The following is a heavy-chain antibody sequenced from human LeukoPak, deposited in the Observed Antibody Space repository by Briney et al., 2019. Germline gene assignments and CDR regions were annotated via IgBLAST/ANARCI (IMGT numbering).Heavy chain of an antibody. Sequence: GGSLRLSCAASGFTFSSYAMSWVRQAPGKGLEWVSAISGSDGSTYYADSVKGRFTISRGNSKNTLYLQMSSLRAEDTAIYSCAKGSSSNIAARLNYWGQGTLVTVSS. CDR2: ISGSDGST. CDR1: GFTFSSYA. J-gene: IGHJ4*02. D-gene: IGHD6-6*01. CDR3: AKGSSSNIAARLNY. V-gene: IGHV3-23*01.